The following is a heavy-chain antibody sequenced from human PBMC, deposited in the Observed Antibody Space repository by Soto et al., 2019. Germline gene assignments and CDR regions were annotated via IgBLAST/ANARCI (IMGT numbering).Heavy chain of an antibody. CDR2: ISGGGGST. CDR3: AKEAYGSSWTPVTSYGFDP. Sequence: GGSLRLSCAASGFTFSSYAMSWVRQAPGKGLEWVSAISGGGGSTYYADSVKGRFTISRDNSKNTRYLQMNSLRAEDTAVYYCAKEAYGSSWTPVTSYGFDPWGQGTLVTVSS. CDR1: GFTFSSYA. J-gene: IGHJ5*02. V-gene: IGHV3-23*01. D-gene: IGHD6-13*01.